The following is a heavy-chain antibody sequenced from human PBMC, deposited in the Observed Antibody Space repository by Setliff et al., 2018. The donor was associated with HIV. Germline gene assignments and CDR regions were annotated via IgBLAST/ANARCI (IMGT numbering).Heavy chain of an antibody. CDR2: ISVYNGDK. D-gene: IGHD6-19*01. CDR1: GYTSTSYG. CDR3: AREPSGWYFKDNWFDP. J-gene: IGHJ5*02. Sequence: GASVKVSCKTPGYTSTSYGITWVRQAPGQGLEWMGWISVYNGDKKYAQKFQGRVTMTTDAPTRTAYMELRSLKSDDTAVYYCAREPSGWYFKDNWFDPWGQGTLVTVSS. V-gene: IGHV1-18*01.